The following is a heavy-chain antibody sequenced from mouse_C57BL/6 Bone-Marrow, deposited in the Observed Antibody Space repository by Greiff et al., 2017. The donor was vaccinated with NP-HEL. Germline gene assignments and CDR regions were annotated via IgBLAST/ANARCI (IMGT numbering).Heavy chain of an antibody. V-gene: IGHV1-63*01. Sequence: QVQLQQSGAELVRPGTSVKMSCKASGYTFTNYWIGWAKQRPGHGLEWIGDIYPGGGYTNYNEKFKGKATLTAEKSSSTAYMQFSSLTSEDSAIYYCAREGSYDGYYYFDYWGQGTTLTVSS. CDR2: IYPGGGYT. CDR1: GYTFTNYW. CDR3: AREGSYDGYYYFDY. D-gene: IGHD2-3*01. J-gene: IGHJ2*01.